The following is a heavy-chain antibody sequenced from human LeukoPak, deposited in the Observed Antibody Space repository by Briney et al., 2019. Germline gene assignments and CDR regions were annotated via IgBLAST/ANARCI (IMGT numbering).Heavy chain of an antibody. Sequence: SETLSLTCTVSGGSISSSSYYWGWIRPPPGKGLEWIGSIYYSGSTYYNPSLKSRVTISVDTSKNQFFLKLSSVTAADTAVYYCARFRSNTAMVIDYWGQGTLVTVSS. J-gene: IGHJ4*02. CDR1: GGSISSSSYY. CDR2: IYYSGST. D-gene: IGHD5-18*01. CDR3: ARFRSNTAMVIDY. V-gene: IGHV4-39*01.